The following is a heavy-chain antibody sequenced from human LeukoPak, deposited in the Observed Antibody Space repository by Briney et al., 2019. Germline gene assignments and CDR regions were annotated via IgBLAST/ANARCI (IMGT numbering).Heavy chain of an antibody. Sequence: SVKVSCKASGGTFSSYAISWVRQAPGQGLEWMGGIIPIFGTANYAQKFQGRVTITADESTSTAYMELSSLRSEDTAVYYCARSGPYDSSGYYLSYYGMDVWGQGTTVTVSS. D-gene: IGHD3-22*01. J-gene: IGHJ6*02. CDR2: IIPIFGTA. V-gene: IGHV1-69*13. CDR1: GGTFSSYA. CDR3: ARSGPYDSSGYYLSYYGMDV.